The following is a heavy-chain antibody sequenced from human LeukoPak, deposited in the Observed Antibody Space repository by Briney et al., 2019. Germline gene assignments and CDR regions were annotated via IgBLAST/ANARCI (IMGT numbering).Heavy chain of an antibody. CDR1: GFTFSHYA. V-gene: IGHV3-30*01. Sequence: PGGSLRLSCAASGFTFSHYAMYWVRQAPGKGLEWVAVISYDGSNKYYADSVKGRFTISRDNSKNTLHLQMHSLRAEDTAVYYCARDFWAAGTDYFDYWGQGTLVTVSS. J-gene: IGHJ4*02. CDR2: ISYDGSNK. CDR3: ARDFWAAGTDYFDY. D-gene: IGHD6-19*01.